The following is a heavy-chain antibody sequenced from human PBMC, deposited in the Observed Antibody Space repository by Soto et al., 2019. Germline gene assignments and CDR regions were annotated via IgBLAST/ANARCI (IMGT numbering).Heavy chain of an antibody. CDR1: GGTFSSYT. CDR2: IIPILGIA. J-gene: IGHJ3*02. Sequence: QVQLVQSGAEVKKPGSSVKVSCKASGGTFSSYTISWVRQAPGQGLEWMGRIIPILGIANYAQKFQGRVTITADKSTSTAYMELSSLRSEDTAVYYCARIDVASSGSYYESSDDAFDIWGQGTMVTVSS. CDR3: ARIDVASSGSYYESSDDAFDI. V-gene: IGHV1-69*02. D-gene: IGHD3-10*01.